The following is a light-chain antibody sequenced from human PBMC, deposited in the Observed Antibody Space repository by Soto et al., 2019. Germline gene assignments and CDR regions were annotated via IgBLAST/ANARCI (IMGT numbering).Light chain of an antibody. Sequence: DIQMTQSPSSLSASVGDRVTITCQASQDIDNNLNWYQQRSGKAPKVLIYDASNLKGGVPSRFSGSGSGTDFTFTISSLQPEDIAKYYCQQYDDFPYTFGQGTKLEI. CDR2: DAS. CDR1: QDIDNN. V-gene: IGKV1-33*01. CDR3: QQYDDFPYT. J-gene: IGKJ2*01.